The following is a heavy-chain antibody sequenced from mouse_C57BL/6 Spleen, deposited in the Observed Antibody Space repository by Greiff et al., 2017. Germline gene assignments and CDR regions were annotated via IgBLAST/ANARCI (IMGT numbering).Heavy chain of an antibody. CDR2: IRNKANGYTT. CDR1: GFTFTDYY. Sequence: EVMLVESGGGLVQPGGSLSLSCAASGFTFTDYYMSWVRQPPGKALEWLGFIRNKANGYTTEYSASVKGRFTISRDNSQSILYLQMNALRAEDSATYYCARYDHYYGSSPFAYGGQGTLVTVSA. J-gene: IGHJ3*01. CDR3: ARYDHYYGSSPFAY. D-gene: IGHD1-1*01. V-gene: IGHV7-3*01.